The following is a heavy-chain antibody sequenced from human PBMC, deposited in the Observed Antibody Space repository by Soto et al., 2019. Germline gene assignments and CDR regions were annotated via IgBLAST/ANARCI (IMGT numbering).Heavy chain of an antibody. V-gene: IGHV3-7*01. Sequence: GSLRLSCAASGFTFHNYWMGWVRQTPDKGLEWVANIKPDGSDKYYVDSVKGRFTISRDNAKSSLYLQMNSLRAEDTAVFYCARENYFDYWGQGT. CDR1: GFTFHNYW. J-gene: IGHJ4*02. CDR2: IKPDGSDK. CDR3: ARENYFDY.